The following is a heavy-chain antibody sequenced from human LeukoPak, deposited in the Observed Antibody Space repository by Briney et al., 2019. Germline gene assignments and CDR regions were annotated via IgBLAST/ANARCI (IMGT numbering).Heavy chain of an antibody. D-gene: IGHD1-1*01. Sequence: PGGSLRLSCAASGFTFTNHGIHCVRQAPGKGLEWVAVIWYDGSEKYYTDSVKGRFTISRDTSKNTVYLQMNGLTAEDTALYYCVRDRDNEYDTHSMDVWGKGTTAIVSS. CDR1: GFTFTNHG. CDR2: IWYDGSEK. CDR3: VRDRDNEYDTHSMDV. J-gene: IGHJ6*04. V-gene: IGHV3-33*01.